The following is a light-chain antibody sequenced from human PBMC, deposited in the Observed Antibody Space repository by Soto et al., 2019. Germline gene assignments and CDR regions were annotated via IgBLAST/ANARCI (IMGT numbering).Light chain of an antibody. CDR3: GTWDSGLSVVV. J-gene: IGLJ2*01. V-gene: IGLV1-51*01. Sequence: QSVLTQPPSVSAAPGQKVTISCSGSSSNIGNNYVSWYQQLPGTAPKLLIYDNNERPSGIPDRFSGSKSGTSATLGITGLQTGDEADYYCGTWDSGLSVVVFGGGTQLTVL. CDR1: SSNIGNNY. CDR2: DNN.